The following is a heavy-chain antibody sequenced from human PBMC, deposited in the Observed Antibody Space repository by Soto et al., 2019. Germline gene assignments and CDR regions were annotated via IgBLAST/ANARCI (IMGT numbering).Heavy chain of an antibody. CDR3: AAASSAGGIYYFDY. CDR1: GFTFTSSA. J-gene: IGHJ4*02. CDR2: IVVGSGNT. Sequence: ASVKVSCKASGFTFTSSAVQWVRQARGQRLEWIGWIVVGSGNTNYAQKFQERVTITRDMSTSTAYMELSSLRSEDTAVYYCAAASSAGGIYYFDYWGQGTLVTV. D-gene: IGHD2-15*01. V-gene: IGHV1-58*01.